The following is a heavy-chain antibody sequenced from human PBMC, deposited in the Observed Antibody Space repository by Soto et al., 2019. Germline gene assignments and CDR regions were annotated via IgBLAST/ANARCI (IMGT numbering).Heavy chain of an antibody. CDR3: ARRGTRYFDY. V-gene: IGHV4-39*01. J-gene: IGHJ4*02. D-gene: IGHD1-1*01. CDR1: GGSISSSSYY. Sequence: PSETLSLTCTVSGGSISSSSYYWGWIRQPPGKGLEWIGSIYYSGSTYYNPSLKSRVTISVDTSKIQFSLKLSSVTAADTAVYYCARRGTRYFDYWGQGTLVTVSS. CDR2: IYYSGST.